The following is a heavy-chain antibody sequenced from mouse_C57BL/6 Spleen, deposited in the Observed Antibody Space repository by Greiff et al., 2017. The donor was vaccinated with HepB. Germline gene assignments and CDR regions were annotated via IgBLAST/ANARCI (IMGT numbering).Heavy chain of an antibody. Sequence: VQLQQSGAELVRPGASVTLSCKASGYTFTDYEMHWVKQTPVHGLEWIGAIDPETGGTAYNQKFKGKAILTADKSSSTAYMELRSLTSEDSAVYYCTREGYYGRFAYWGQGTLVTVSA. CDR2: IDPETGGT. D-gene: IGHD1-1*01. J-gene: IGHJ3*01. CDR3: TREGYYGRFAY. V-gene: IGHV1-15*01. CDR1: GYTFTDYE.